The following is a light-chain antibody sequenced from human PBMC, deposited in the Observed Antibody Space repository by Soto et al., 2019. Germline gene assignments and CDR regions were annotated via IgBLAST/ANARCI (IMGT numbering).Light chain of an antibody. CDR2: AAS. V-gene: IGKV1-9*01. CDR1: QSISSY. J-gene: IGKJ5*01. Sequence: DIQTTQSPSSLPASVGDRLTLTCRASQSISSYLNWYQHKPGKAPKXXIYAASTLQSGVPSRFSGSGSGTEFTLTISSLQPEDFATYYCQQLKSNMITFGQGTRLEIK. CDR3: QQLKSNMIT.